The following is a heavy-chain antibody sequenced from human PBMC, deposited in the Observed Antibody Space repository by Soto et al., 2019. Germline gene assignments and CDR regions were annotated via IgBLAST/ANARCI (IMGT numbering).Heavy chain of an antibody. Sequence: PGVSLRLSCAASGFTFSSYAMSWVRQAPGKGLEWVSAISGSGGSTYYADSVKGRFTISIDNSKSTLYLQMNSLRAEDTAVYYCARAPGIAVAVNWFDPWGQGTLVTVSS. CDR3: ARAPGIAVAVNWFDP. J-gene: IGHJ5*02. CDR1: GFTFSSYA. V-gene: IGHV3-23*01. CDR2: ISGSGGST. D-gene: IGHD6-19*01.